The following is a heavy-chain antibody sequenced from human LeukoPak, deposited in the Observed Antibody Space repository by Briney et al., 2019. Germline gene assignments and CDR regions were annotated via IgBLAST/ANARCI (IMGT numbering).Heavy chain of an antibody. CDR1: GGSISSGGYS. CDR3: ARGGHEDITMVRGDAFDI. CDR2: IYHSGST. Sequence: SETLSLTCAVSGGSISSGGYSWSWIRQPPGKGLEWIGYIYHSGSTYYNPSLKSRVTISVDRSKNQFSLKLSSVTAADTAVYYCARGGHEDITMVRGDAFDIWGQGTTVTVSS. V-gene: IGHV4-30-2*01. D-gene: IGHD3-10*01. J-gene: IGHJ3*02.